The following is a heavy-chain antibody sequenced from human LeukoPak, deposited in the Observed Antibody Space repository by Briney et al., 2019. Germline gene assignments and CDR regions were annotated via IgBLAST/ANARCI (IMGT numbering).Heavy chain of an antibody. CDR3: AREHRSSKYFDS. CDR2: GLYTGNT. J-gene: IGHJ4*02. V-gene: IGHV4-39*02. D-gene: IGHD6-6*01. Sequence: SETLSLTCSVSGGSIAVNHYYWGWIRQPPGKGLEWIGSGLYTGNTYSNPSLGSRVTISVDTSKNEFSLKMNSVTAADTAVYYCAREHRSSKYFDSWGQGALMIVSS. CDR1: GGSIAVNHYY.